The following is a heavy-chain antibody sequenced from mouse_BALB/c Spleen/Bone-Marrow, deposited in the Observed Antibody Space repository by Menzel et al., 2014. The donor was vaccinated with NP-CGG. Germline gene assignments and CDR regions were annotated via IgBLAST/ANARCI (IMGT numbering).Heavy chain of an antibody. J-gene: IGHJ1*01. CDR3: ARARSTVITTWYFDV. V-gene: IGHV1S41*01. CDR1: GYTFTSYW. Sequence: DLVKPGASVKLSRKASGYTFTSYWINWIKQRPGQGLEWIGRFAPGSGNTYYNVMFKGKATLTVDTSSSTAYIQLSSLSSEDSAVYFCARARSTVITTWYFDVWGAGTTVTVSS. D-gene: IGHD2-4*01. CDR2: FAPGSGNT.